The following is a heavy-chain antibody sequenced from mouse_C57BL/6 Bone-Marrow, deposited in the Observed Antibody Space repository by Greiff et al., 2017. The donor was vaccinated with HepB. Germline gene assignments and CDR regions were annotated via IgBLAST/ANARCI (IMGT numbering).Heavy chain of an antibody. CDR2: INPYNGGT. D-gene: IGHD2-4*01. V-gene: IGHV1-19*01. Sequence: VQLKESGPVLVKPGASVKMSCKASGYTFTDYYMNWVKQSHGKSLEWIGVINPYNGGTSYNQKFKGKATLTVDKSSSTAYMELNSLTSEDSAVYYCARYDYDYYAMDYWGQGTSVTVSS. CDR3: ARYDYDYYAMDY. CDR1: GYTFTDYY. J-gene: IGHJ4*01.